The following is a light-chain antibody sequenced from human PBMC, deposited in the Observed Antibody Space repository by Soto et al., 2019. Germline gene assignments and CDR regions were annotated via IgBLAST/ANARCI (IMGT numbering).Light chain of an antibody. CDR2: DTF. J-gene: IGKJ1*01. Sequence: IVLTQSQATLSLSPGARATLSCRAGQSVSNYLAWYQQKPGQAPRLLIYDTFNRATGIPARFSGGGSGTDLTLTISSLEPEDLAVYFCVQRSTWPWTSGQGTKVEIK. V-gene: IGKV3-11*01. CDR3: VQRSTWPWT. CDR1: QSVSNY.